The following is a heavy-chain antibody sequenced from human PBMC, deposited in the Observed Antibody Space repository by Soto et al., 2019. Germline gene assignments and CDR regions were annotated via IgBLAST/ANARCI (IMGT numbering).Heavy chain of an antibody. D-gene: IGHD3-22*01. Sequence: ESLKISCKGSEYNFTSYCIAWVRKMPGKGLEWMGIIYPGDSDTRYSPSFQGQVTISADKSISTAFLQWSRLKASDTAIFYCARTYYYDSSDYYPFDFWGQGTLVTVSS. CDR1: EYNFTSYC. J-gene: IGHJ4*02. CDR2: IYPGDSDT. V-gene: IGHV5-51*01. CDR3: ARTYYYDSSDYYPFDF.